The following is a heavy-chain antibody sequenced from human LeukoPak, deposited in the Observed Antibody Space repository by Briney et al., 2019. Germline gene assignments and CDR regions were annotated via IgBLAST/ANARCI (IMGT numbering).Heavy chain of an antibody. CDR3: AKVLRWDSSGGIDY. Sequence: PGGSLRLSCAASGFTFSSYAMSWVRQAPGKGLEWVSSTSNSGGNTYYADSVKGRFTISRDNSKNTLYLQMNSLRAEDTVVYYCAKVLRWDSSGGIDYWGQGTLVTVSS. D-gene: IGHD3-22*01. CDR2: TSNSGGNT. V-gene: IGHV3-23*01. CDR1: GFTFSSYA. J-gene: IGHJ4*02.